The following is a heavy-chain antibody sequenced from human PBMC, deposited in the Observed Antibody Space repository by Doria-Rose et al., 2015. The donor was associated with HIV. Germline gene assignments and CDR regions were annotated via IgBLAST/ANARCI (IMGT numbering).Heavy chain of an antibody. J-gene: IGHJ4*02. Sequence: FVDYAMTWVRQAPGKGLEWVGFVRSKAYGGTPDYAASVKGRFTISRDDSKSVAYLQMNSLKIEDSAVYYCRGDYGGKSNYWGQGTLVTVSS. V-gene: IGHV3-49*04. CDR1: FVDYA. D-gene: IGHD4-17*01. CDR3: RGDYGGKSNY. CDR2: VRSKAYGGTP.